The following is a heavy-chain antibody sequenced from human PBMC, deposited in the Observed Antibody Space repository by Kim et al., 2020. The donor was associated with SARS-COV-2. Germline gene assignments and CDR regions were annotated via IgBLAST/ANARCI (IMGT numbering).Heavy chain of an antibody. V-gene: IGHV4-34*01. CDR2: INHSGST. CDR1: GGSFSGYY. D-gene: IGHD6-6*01. Sequence: SETLSLTCAVYGGSFSGYYWSWIRQPPGKGLEWIGEINHSGSTNYNPSLKSRVTISVDTSKNQFSLKLSSVTAADTAVYYCARGVQRLARPFDYWGQGTLVTVSS. CDR3: ARGVQRLARPFDY. J-gene: IGHJ4*02.